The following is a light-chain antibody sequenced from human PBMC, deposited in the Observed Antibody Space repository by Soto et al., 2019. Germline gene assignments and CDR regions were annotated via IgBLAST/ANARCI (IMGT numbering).Light chain of an antibody. J-gene: IGKJ1*01. Sequence: IRMSQAPSTLSASVLYTVTVTCRASQSVSGWLAWYQQKPGEAPKLLIYEASALPRGVPSRFSGSGSGTEFTLTISSLQPDDFATYYCQQYNSYSWTFGQGTKVDI. CDR3: QQYNSYSWT. CDR1: QSVSGW. CDR2: EAS. V-gene: IGKV1-5*01.